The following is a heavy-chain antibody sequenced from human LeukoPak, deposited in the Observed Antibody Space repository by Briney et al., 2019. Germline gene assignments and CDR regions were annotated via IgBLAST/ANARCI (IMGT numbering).Heavy chain of an antibody. CDR1: GFTFSDYY. CDR3: ARDITMVRGVIIF. V-gene: IGHV3-11*01. J-gene: IGHJ1*01. CDR2: ISSSGGTI. Sequence: GGSLRLSCAASGFTFSDYYMSWIRQAPGKGLEWVSYISSSGGTIYYADSVKGRFTISRDNAKNSLYLQMNSLRAEDTAVYYCARDITMVRGVIIFWGQGTLVTVSS. D-gene: IGHD3-10*01.